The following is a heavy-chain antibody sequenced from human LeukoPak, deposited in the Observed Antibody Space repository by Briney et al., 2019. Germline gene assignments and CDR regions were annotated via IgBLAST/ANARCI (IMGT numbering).Heavy chain of an antibody. CDR1: GFTFSSYG. CDR2: IRYDGSNK. Sequence: PGGSLRLSCAASGFTFSSYGMHWVRQAPGKGLEWVAFIRYDGSNKYYADSVKGRFTISRDNAKNSLYLQMNSLRAEDTAVYYCARDIDYVWGSYRPIDYWGQGTLVTVSS. J-gene: IGHJ4*02. V-gene: IGHV3-30*02. D-gene: IGHD3-16*02. CDR3: ARDIDYVWGSYRPIDY.